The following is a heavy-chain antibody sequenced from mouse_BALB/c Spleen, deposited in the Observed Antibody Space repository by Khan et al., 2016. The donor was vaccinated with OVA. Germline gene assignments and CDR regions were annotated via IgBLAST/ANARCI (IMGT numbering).Heavy chain of an antibody. CDR2: ISYGGDTT. CDR1: GFTFSDYY. J-gene: IGHJ3*01. CDR3: ARHDYDGIAD. V-gene: IGHV5-12*02. D-gene: IGHD2-4*01. Sequence: EVELVESGGGLVQPEGPLKLSCATSGFTFSDYYMYWVRQTPETRLEWVAYISYGGDTTYYADTVEGRFPISRDNAKNPLYLQMSRLKSEDTSMYYCARHDYDGIADCGQGTLVTVSA.